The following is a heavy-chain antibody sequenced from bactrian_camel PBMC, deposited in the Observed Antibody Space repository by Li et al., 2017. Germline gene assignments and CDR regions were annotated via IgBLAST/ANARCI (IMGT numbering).Heavy chain of an antibody. J-gene: IGHJ4*01. CDR2: IESDGST. CDR3: AADRYRPVNGCTPGHEGYKY. CDR1: GDTVGRYC. D-gene: IGHD6*01. V-gene: IGHV3S56*01. Sequence: QVQLVESGGDSVQVGGSLRLSCVASGDTVGRYCMGWFRQIPDKEREGVAGIESDGSTSYADSVKGRFTISKDNAKDTVYLQMDSLKPDDTAMYYCAADRYRPVNGCTPGHEGYKYWGQGTQVTVS.